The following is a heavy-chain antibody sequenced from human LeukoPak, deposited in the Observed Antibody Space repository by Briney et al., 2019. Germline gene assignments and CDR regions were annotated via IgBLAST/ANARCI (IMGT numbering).Heavy chain of an antibody. D-gene: IGHD6-13*01. CDR1: GGSVSSYY. J-gene: IGHJ3*02. Sequence: KPSETLSLTCTVSGGSVSSYYWSWIRQPAGKGLEWIGHIYTSGSTNYHPSLKSRVTMSVDTSKNQFSLKLSSVTAADTAVYYCARHTSSSWHHDAFDIWGQGTMVTVSS. V-gene: IGHV4-4*07. CDR2: IYTSGST. CDR3: ARHTSSSWHHDAFDI.